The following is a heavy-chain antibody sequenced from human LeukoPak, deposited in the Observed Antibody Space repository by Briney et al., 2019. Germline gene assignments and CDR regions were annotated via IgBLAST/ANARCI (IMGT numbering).Heavy chain of an antibody. CDR3: ARGDSSGWYLDY. CDR1: GYTFTSYD. V-gene: IGHV1-8*01. Sequence: ASVKVSCXASGYTFTSYDINWVRQATGQGLEWVGWMNPNSGNTGYAQKFQGRVTMTRNTSISTAYMELSSLRSEDTAVYYCARGDSSGWYLDYWGQGTLVTVSS. D-gene: IGHD6-19*01. CDR2: MNPNSGNT. J-gene: IGHJ4*02.